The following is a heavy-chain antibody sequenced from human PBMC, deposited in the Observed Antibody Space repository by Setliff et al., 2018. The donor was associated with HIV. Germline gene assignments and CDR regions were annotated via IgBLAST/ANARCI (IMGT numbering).Heavy chain of an antibody. CDR1: GGSISSHY. CDR2: IYYSGRP. V-gene: IGHV4-59*11. J-gene: IGHJ6*02. D-gene: IGHD3-22*01. Sequence: SETLSLTCTVSGGSISSHYWSWIRQPPGKGLEWIGYIYYSGRPNYNPSLKSRVTISVDTSRNQFSLKLSSVTAADTAVYYCARDVTLIVEGGMDVWGQGTTVTVSS. CDR3: ARDVTLIVEGGMDV.